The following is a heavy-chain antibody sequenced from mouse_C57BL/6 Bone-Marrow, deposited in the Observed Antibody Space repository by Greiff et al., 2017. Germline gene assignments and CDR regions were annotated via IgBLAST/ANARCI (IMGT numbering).Heavy chain of an antibody. Sequence: VQLQESGAELARPGASVKLSCKASGYTFTSYGISWVKQRTGQGLEWIGEIYPRSGNTYYNEKFKGKATLTADKSSSTAYMELRSLTSADSAVYFCAKTTVVATDFDYWGQGTTLTVSS. J-gene: IGHJ2*01. D-gene: IGHD1-1*01. CDR2: IYPRSGNT. CDR3: AKTTVVATDFDY. CDR1: GYTFTSYG. V-gene: IGHV1-81*01.